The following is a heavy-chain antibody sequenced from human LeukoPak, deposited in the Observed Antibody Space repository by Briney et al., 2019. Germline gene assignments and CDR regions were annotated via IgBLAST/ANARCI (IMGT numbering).Heavy chain of an antibody. CDR1: GYIFTSYV. J-gene: IGHJ4*02. V-gene: IGHV7-4-1*02. D-gene: IGHD3-22*01. Sequence: ASVTVSCKASGYIFTSYVLHWVRLAPGQGLEWMGWINTNTGNPTYAQGFTGRFVFSLDTSVSTAYLQISSLKADDTAMYYCARGDYETHGYQTRWGQGTLVTVSS. CDR2: INTNTGNP. CDR3: ARGDYETHGYQTR.